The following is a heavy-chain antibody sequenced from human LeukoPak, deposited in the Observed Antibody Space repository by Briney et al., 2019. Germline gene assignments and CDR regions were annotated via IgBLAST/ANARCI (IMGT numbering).Heavy chain of an antibody. J-gene: IGHJ4*02. CDR1: GFTFSSYS. Sequence: GGSLRLSCAASGFTFSSYSMNWVRQAPGKGLEWVSSISSSSSYIYYADSVKGRFTISRDNAKNSLYLQMNSLRAEDTAVYYCAKDGGSGSYYSLDYWGQGTLVTVSS. CDR2: ISSSSSYI. D-gene: IGHD3-10*01. V-gene: IGHV3-21*01. CDR3: AKDGGSGSYYSLDY.